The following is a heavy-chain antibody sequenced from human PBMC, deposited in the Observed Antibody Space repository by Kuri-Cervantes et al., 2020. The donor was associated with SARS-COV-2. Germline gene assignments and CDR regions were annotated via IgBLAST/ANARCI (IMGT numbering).Heavy chain of an antibody. J-gene: IGHJ4*02. V-gene: IGHV3-23*01. CDR3: AKDPGTTVTTFLFDY. CDR1: GFTFSSYS. Sequence: GESLKISCAASGFTFSSYSMNWVRQAPGKGLEWVSAISGSGGSTYYADSVKGRFTISRDNSKNTLYLQMNSLRAEDTAVYYCAKDPGTTVTTFLFDYWGQGTLVTVSS. D-gene: IGHD4-17*01. CDR2: ISGSGGST.